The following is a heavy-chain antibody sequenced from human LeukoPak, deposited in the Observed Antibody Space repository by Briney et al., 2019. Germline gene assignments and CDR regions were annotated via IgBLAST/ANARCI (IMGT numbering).Heavy chain of an antibody. V-gene: IGHV3-23*01. D-gene: IGHD2-2*01. Sequence: GGSLRLSCATSGFTFSSYAMTWVRQAPGKGLEWVSTISTSDDYTYYADSVKGRFTISRDNSKNTLYLQMNSLRAEDTAVYYCAKDASYCSSTSCYVDYFDYWGQGTLVTVSS. CDR1: GFTFSSYA. CDR2: ISTSDDYT. J-gene: IGHJ4*02. CDR3: AKDASYCSSTSCYVDYFDY.